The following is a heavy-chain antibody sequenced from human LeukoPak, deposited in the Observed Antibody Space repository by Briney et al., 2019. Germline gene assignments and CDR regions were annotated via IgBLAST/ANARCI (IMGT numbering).Heavy chain of an antibody. CDR3: ARGGSYDRDFDY. V-gene: IGHV4-4*02. CDR2: INHSGST. Sequence: PSETLSLTCAVSGGSISSSNWWSWVRQPPGKGLEWIGEINHSGSTNYNPSLKSRVIISVDKSKNQFSLKLSSVTAADTAVYYCARGGSYDRDFDYWGQGTLVTVSS. CDR1: GGSISSSNW. J-gene: IGHJ4*02. D-gene: IGHD1-26*01.